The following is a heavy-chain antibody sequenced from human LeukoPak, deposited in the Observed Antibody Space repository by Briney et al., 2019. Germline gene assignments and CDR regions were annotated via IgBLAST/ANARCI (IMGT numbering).Heavy chain of an antibody. V-gene: IGHV3-30*18. CDR1: GFTFSSYV. CDR2: ISYDGGNK. Sequence: GGSLRLSCAASGFTFSSYVMHWVRQAPGRGLEWVAVISYDGGNKYYADSVKGRFTISRDNSKNTLYLQMNSLRSDDTAVYYCAKDYYDFWSGGYYYYYGMDVWGQGTTVTVSS. CDR3: AKDYYDFWSGGYYYYYGMDV. D-gene: IGHD3-3*01. J-gene: IGHJ6*02.